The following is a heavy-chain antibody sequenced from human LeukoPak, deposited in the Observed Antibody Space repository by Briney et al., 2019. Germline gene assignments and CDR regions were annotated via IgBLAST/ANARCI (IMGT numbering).Heavy chain of an antibody. Sequence: ASVTVSCKASGYTFTSYGISWVRQAPGQGLEWMGWISAYNGNTDYAQKLQGRVTMTTDTSTSTAYMELRSLRSDDTAVYYCARDGVSGYYDILTGYYYFDYWGQGTLVTVSS. CDR1: GYTFTSYG. CDR2: ISAYNGNT. J-gene: IGHJ4*02. V-gene: IGHV1-18*01. CDR3: ARDGVSGYYDILTGYYYFDY. D-gene: IGHD3-9*01.